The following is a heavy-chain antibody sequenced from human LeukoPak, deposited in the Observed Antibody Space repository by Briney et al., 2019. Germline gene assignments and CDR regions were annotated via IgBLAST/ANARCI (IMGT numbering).Heavy chain of an antibody. V-gene: IGHV3-23*01. CDR1: GFTFSSYA. CDR2: ISGSGSGGST. Sequence: PGGSLRLSCAASGFTFSSYAMSWVGQAPGKGLEWVSSISGSGSGGSTYYADSVKGRFTISRDNSKNTLYLQMNSLRVEDTAVYYCAKSGYNRFDYWGQGTLVTVSS. CDR3: AKSGYNRFDY. J-gene: IGHJ4*02. D-gene: IGHD5-24*01.